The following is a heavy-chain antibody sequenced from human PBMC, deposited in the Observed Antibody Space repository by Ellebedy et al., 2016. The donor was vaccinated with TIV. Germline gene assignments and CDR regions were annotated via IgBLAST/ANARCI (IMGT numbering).Heavy chain of an antibody. CDR1: GVSISSYY. Sequence: SETLSLXXTVSGVSISSYYWSWIRQPAGKGLEWIGRIYTSGNTNYNPSLKSRVTMSIDTSKNQFSLKLSSVTAADTAVYYCARDSAPQLLESYFDDWGQGTLVTVSS. CDR3: ARDSAPQLLESYFDD. D-gene: IGHD2-2*01. V-gene: IGHV4-4*07. J-gene: IGHJ4*02. CDR2: IYTSGNT.